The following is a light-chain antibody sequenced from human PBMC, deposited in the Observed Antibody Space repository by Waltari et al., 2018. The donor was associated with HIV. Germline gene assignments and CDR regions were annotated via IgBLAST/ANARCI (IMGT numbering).Light chain of an antibody. V-gene: IGKV3-11*01. J-gene: IGKJ5*01. CDR3: QERSTWPSA. Sequence: QSPATLSLSPGERATLSCRASQSVSNYLAWYQQKPGQAPRLLIYDASNRATDIPARFSGSGSGTDFTLTISSLEPEDFAVYYCQERSTWPSAFGQGTRLDIK. CDR1: QSVSNY. CDR2: DAS.